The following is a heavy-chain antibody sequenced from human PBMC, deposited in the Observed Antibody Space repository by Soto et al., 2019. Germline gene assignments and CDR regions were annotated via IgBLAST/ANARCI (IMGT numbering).Heavy chain of an antibody. CDR2: ISSSSSTI. V-gene: IGHV3-48*02. J-gene: IGHJ4*02. Sequence: GGSLRLSCAASGFTFSSYSMNWVRQAPGKGLEWVSYISSSSSTIYYADSVKGRFTISRDNAKNSLYLQMNSLRDEDTAVYYCAIMDYYDSSGLAFDYWGQGTLVTVSS. D-gene: IGHD3-22*01. CDR1: GFTFSSYS. CDR3: AIMDYYDSSGLAFDY.